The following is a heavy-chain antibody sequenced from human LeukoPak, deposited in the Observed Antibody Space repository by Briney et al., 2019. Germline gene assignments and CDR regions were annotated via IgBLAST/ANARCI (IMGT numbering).Heavy chain of an antibody. CDR2: IYYSGST. J-gene: IGHJ4*02. CDR3: ARLTYYDFWSGYFSQGSYFDY. D-gene: IGHD3-3*01. Sequence: PSETLSLTCTVSGGSISSSSYYWGWIRQPPGKGLEWIGSIYYSGSTYYNPSRKSRVTISVDTPKNQFSLKLSSVTAADTAVYYCARLTYYDFWSGYFSQGSYFDYWGQGTLVTVSS. V-gene: IGHV4-39*01. CDR1: GGSISSSSYY.